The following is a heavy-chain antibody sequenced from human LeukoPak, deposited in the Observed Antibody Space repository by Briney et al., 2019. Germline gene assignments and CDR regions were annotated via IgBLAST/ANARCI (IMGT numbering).Heavy chain of an antibody. D-gene: IGHD5-24*01. CDR1: GYTFTSYG. V-gene: IGHV1-18*01. J-gene: IGHJ3*02. CDR3: ARERRWLQFGYGARYAFDI. CDR2: ISAYNGNT. Sequence: ASVKVSCKASGYTFTSYGISWVRQAPGQGLEWMGWISAYNGNTNYAQKLQGRVTMTTDTSTSTAYMELRSLRPDDTAVYYCARERRWLQFGYGARYAFDIWGQGTMVTVSS.